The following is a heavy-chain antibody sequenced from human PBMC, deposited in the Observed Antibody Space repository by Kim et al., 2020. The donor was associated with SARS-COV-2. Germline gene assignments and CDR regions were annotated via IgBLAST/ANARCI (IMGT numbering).Heavy chain of an antibody. J-gene: IGHJ5*02. D-gene: IGHD2-15*01. Sequence: PSLKSRVTISVDPSKNQFSLKLSSVTAADTAVYYCARAQLLLGYYDWFDPWSQGTLVTVSS. CDR3: ARAQLLLGYYDWFDP. V-gene: IGHV4-59*01.